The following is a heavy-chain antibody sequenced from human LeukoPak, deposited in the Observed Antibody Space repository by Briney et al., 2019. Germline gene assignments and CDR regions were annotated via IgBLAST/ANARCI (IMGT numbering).Heavy chain of an antibody. V-gene: IGHV3-73*01. J-gene: IGHJ4*02. D-gene: IGHD3-10*01. CDR2: IGSRSNGFAT. Sequence: PGGSLRLSCAPSGFTFSDSTMHWVRQASGKRPEWVGRIGSRSNGFATKFSESVKGRFTISRDDSNSMLYLQMHNLKVEDTATYFCTRGRYGSGSFDYWGQGTLVIVSS. CDR1: GFTFSDST. CDR3: TRGRYGSGSFDY.